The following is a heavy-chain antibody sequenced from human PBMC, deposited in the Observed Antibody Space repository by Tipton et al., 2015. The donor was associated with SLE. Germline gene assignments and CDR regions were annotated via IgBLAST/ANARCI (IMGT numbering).Heavy chain of an antibody. D-gene: IGHD3-3*01. CDR1: GGSFNAYY. V-gene: IGHV4-59*01. J-gene: IGHJ5*02. Sequence: TLSLTCAVYGGSFNAYYWSWIRQPPGKGLEWIGYMYHSGITNYNPSLYSRVSISVDTSKNQFSLKMNSVTAADTAVYYCARGSPFMEWERNWFDPWGQGTLVTVSS. CDR2: MYHSGIT. CDR3: ARGSPFMEWERNWFDP.